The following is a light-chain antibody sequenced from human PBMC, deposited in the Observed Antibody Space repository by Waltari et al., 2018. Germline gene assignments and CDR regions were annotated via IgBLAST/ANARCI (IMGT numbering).Light chain of an antibody. CDR3: TSYTGYSTYV. Sequence: QSALTQPPSVSGSPGQSVPISCTGTSSDVGGYNRVPWYQQSPGTAPKLVIFEVSNRPSGVPDRFSGSKSGNTASLTIFGLQAEDEADYYCTSYTGYSTYVFGTGTKVTVL. J-gene: IGLJ1*01. CDR1: SSDVGGYNR. V-gene: IGLV2-18*02. CDR2: EVS.